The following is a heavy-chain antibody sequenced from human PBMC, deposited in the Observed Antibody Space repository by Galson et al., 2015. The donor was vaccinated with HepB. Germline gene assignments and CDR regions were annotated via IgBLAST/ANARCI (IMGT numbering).Heavy chain of an antibody. J-gene: IGHJ4*02. CDR1: GFTVRSKY. Sequence: SLRLSCAASGFTVRSKYMSWVRQAPGKGLEWVSHIYTSGTTYYADSVKGRFTISRDSFKNTLYLQMKSLRAEDTAVYYCATEIIVGATNDYWGQGTLVTVSS. CDR2: IYTSGTT. CDR3: ATEIIVGATNDY. D-gene: IGHD1-26*01. V-gene: IGHV3-66*01.